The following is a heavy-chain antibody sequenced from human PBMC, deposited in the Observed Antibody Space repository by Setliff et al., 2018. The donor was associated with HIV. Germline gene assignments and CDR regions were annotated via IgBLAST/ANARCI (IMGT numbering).Heavy chain of an antibody. CDR2: LYVSGDT. J-gene: IGHJ6*03. D-gene: IGHD2-15*01. CDR3: ALTGHRLLRGYMDV. Sequence: PSETLSLTCYVTDDPISSYYWSWVRQPAGKGLEWIGRLYVSGDTSYNPSLKSRVTMSLDTSKKHFSLKLKSVTAADTAVYYCALTGHRLLRGYMDVWGKGTTVTVSS. CDR1: DDPISSYY. V-gene: IGHV4-4*07.